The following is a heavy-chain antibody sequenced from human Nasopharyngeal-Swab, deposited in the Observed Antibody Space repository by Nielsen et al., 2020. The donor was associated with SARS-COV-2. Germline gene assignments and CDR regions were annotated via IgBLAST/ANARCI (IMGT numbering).Heavy chain of an antibody. CDR3: AKEWGSGSYYYYYYGMDV. V-gene: IGHV3-30*18. CDR1: GFTFSSYG. D-gene: IGHD3-10*01. CDR2: ISYDGSNK. Sequence: GGSLRLSCAASGFTFSSYGMHWVRQAPGKGLEWVAVISYDGSNKYYADSVKGRFTISRDNSKNTLYLQMNSLRAEDTAVYYCAKEWGSGSYYYYYYGMDVWGQGTTVTVSS. J-gene: IGHJ6*02.